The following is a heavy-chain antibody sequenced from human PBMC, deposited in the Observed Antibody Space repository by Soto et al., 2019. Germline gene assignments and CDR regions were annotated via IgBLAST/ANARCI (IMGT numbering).Heavy chain of an antibody. Sequence: ASVKVSCRASGYTFTSYGISWVRQAPGQGLEWMGWISAYNGNTNYAQKLQGRVTMTTDTSTSTAYMELRSLRSDDTAVYYCARITIFGVVLSADYYYGMDVWGQGTTVTVSS. CDR2: ISAYNGNT. J-gene: IGHJ6*02. CDR1: GYTFTSYG. D-gene: IGHD3-3*01. V-gene: IGHV1-18*01. CDR3: ARITIFGVVLSADYYYGMDV.